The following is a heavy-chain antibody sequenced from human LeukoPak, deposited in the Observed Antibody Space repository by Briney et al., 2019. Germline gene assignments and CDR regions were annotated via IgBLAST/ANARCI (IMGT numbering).Heavy chain of an antibody. CDR3: TRGPGGDTAMVYFDY. J-gene: IGHJ4*02. CDR1: GFTFCDYA. V-gene: IGHV3-49*03. D-gene: IGHD5-18*01. Sequence: GGSLRLSCTASGFTFCDYAMSWFRQAPGKGLEWVGFIRSKAYGGTTEYAASVKGRFTISRDDSKSIAYLKMNSLKTEDTAVYYCTRGPGGDTAMVYFDYWGQGTLVTVSS. CDR2: IRSKAYGGTT.